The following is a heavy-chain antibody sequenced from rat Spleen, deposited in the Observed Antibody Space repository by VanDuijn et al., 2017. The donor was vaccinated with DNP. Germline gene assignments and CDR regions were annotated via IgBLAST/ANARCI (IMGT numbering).Heavy chain of an antibody. CDR3: ASAALDY. V-gene: IGHV2-41*01. CDR2: IWKTGGT. CDR1: GFSLTSHT. J-gene: IGHJ2*01. D-gene: IGHD1-2*01. Sequence: QVQLKESGPGLVQPSQTLSLTCTVSGFSLTSHTVSWVRQPPGKGLEWMGIIWKTGGTQFNSALKSRLSISKDTSKSQVFLKMNSLETEDTATYYCASAALDYWGQGVMVTVSS.